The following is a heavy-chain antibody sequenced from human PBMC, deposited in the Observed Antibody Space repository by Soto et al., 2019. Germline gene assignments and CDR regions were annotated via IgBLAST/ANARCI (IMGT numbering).Heavy chain of an antibody. V-gene: IGHV3-23*01. CDR1: GFTFSSNA. D-gene: IGHD3-10*01. Sequence: EVQLLESGGDLVQPGGSLRLSCAASGFTFSSNAMSWVRQAPGKGLEWVSVITNTGGDTLYADSLKGRFTISRDNSKNTLYLQMNSLRAEDTAIYYCARGSGESYPGSRVFDSWGQGTRVTVSS. CDR2: ITNTGGDT. J-gene: IGHJ4*02. CDR3: ARGSGESYPGSRVFDS.